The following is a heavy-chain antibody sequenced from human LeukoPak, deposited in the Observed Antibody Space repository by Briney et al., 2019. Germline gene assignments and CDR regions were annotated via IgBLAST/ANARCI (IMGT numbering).Heavy chain of an antibody. V-gene: IGHV3-7*01. J-gene: IGHJ6*02. Sequence: PGGSLRLSCAASGFTFSNAWMSWVRQAPGKGLEWVANIKQDGSEKYYVDSVKGRFTISRDNAKNSLYLQMNSLRAEDTAVYYCARELKATIAIYYYYYGMDVWGQGTTVTVSS. CDR3: ARELKATIAIYYYYYGMDV. CDR2: IKQDGSEK. CDR1: GFTFSNAW. D-gene: IGHD5-12*01.